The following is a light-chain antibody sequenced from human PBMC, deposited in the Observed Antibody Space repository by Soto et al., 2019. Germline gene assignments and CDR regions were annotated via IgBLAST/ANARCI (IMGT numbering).Light chain of an antibody. CDR1: SSDVGYYNY. J-gene: IGLJ1*01. V-gene: IGLV2-14*01. CDR2: EVS. Sequence: QSVLTQPASVSGSPGQSITISCTGTSSDVGYYNYVSWYQHHPGKAPKLMIYEVSNRPSGVSNRFSGSKSGNMASLTISGLQSEDEADYFCSSYASTSTYVFGTGTKLTVL. CDR3: SSYASTSTYV.